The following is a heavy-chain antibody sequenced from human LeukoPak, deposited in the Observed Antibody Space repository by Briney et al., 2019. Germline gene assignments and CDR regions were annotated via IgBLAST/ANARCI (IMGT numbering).Heavy chain of an antibody. CDR1: GGSISSGGFS. CDR2: IYYSGST. D-gene: IGHD1-26*01. J-gene: IGHJ6*03. CDR3: ARARVGLVFRGSSYYYYYMDV. Sequence: PSETLSLTCAVSGGSISSGGFSLTWIRQAPGKGLEWIGYIYYSGSTYYSPSLKSRVTISVDTSKNQFSLKLSSVTAADTAVYYCARARVGLVFRGSSYYYYYMDVWGKGTTVTVSS. V-gene: IGHV4-30-2*01.